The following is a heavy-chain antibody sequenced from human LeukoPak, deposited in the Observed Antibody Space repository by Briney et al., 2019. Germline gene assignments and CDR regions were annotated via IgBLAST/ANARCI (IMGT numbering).Heavy chain of an antibody. CDR2: IYTSGST. Sequence: SETLSLTCTVSGGSISSGSYYWSWIRQPAGKGLEWIGRIYTSGSTNYNPSLKSRVTISVDTSKNQFSLKLSSVTAADTAVYYCARDQVDYDTPDHFDYWGKGTLVTVSS. CDR3: ARDQVDYDTPDHFDY. V-gene: IGHV4-61*02. CDR1: GGSISSGSYY. J-gene: IGHJ4*02. D-gene: IGHD3-22*01.